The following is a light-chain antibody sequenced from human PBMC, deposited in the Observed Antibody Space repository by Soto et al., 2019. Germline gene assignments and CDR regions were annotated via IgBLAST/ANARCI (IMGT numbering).Light chain of an antibody. J-gene: IGKJ1*01. V-gene: IGKV1-39*01. CDR3: QQSYSTPPWT. Sequence: DVQMTQSPSSLSASVGDRVTITCRASQSVSIYLNWYQQKPGEAPNLLISAASSLQNGVPSRFRGSGSGTDFTLTISGLQREDFATYYCQQSYSTPPWTFGQGTKVDIK. CDR2: AAS. CDR1: QSVSIY.